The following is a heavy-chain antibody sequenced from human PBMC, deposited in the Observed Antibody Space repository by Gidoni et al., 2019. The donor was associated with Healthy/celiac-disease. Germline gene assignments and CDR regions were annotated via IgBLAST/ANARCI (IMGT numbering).Heavy chain of an antibody. CDR1: GVTSNSYA. J-gene: IGHJ3*02. D-gene: IGHD4-17*01. CDR2: ISGSGGST. CDR3: AKKEMDYGVYNDAFDI. Sequence: EVQLLVSGGDVVRPGGALRLSCAASGVTSNSYAMSWVSKAPGQVLEWGSAISGSGGSTYYADSCKGRFTISRDHSKNTLYLQMNSLRAEDTAVYYCAKKEMDYGVYNDAFDIWGQGTMVTVSS. V-gene: IGHV3-23*01.